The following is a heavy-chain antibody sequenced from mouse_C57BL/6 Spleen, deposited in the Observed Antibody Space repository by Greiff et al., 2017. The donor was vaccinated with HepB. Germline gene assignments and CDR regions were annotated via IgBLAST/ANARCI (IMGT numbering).Heavy chain of an antibody. CDR3: ARKVDYPYAMDY. J-gene: IGHJ4*01. CDR1: GYTFTSYW. CDR2: IYPGSGST. D-gene: IGHD5-5*01. V-gene: IGHV1-55*01. Sequence: VQLQQPGAELVKPGASVKMSCKASGYTFTSYWIIWVKQRPGQGLEWIGDIYPGSGSTNYNEKFKSKATLTVDTSSSTAYMQLSSLTSEDSAVYYCARKVDYPYAMDYWGQGTSVTVSS.